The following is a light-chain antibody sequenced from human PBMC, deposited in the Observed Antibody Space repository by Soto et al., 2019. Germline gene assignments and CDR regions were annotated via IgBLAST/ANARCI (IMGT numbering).Light chain of an antibody. CDR3: QSYDSSLSGYVV. CDR1: RSNIGAGYD. CDR2: GNS. J-gene: IGLJ2*01. V-gene: IGLV1-40*01. Sequence: QAVVTQPPSVSGAPGQRVTISCTGSRSNIGAGYDVHWYQQLPGTAPKLLIYGNSNRPSGVPDRFSGSKSGTSASLAITGLQAEDEADYYCQSYDSSLSGYVVFGGWTKLTVL.